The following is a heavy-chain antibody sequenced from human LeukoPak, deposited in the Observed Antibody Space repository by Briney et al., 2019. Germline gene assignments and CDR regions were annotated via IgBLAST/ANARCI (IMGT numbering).Heavy chain of an antibody. CDR2: MNPNSGNT. J-gene: IGHJ4*02. CDR3: ARASGSSTYFDY. CDR1: GYTFTSYD. Sequence: ASVKVSCKASGYTFTSYDINWVRQATGQGLEWMGWMNPNSGNTGYAQKFQGRVTITRNTSISTAYMELSSLRSEDTAVYYCARASGSSTYFDYWGQGTLATVSS. D-gene: IGHD6-6*01. V-gene: IGHV1-8*03.